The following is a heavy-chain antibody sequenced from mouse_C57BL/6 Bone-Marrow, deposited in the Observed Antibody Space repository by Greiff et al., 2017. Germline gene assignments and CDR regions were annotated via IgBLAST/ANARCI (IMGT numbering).Heavy chain of an antibody. J-gene: IGHJ4*01. V-gene: IGHV14-1*01. CDR3: TKRILLLRYPYAMDY. CDR1: GFNIKDYY. Sequence: VQLQQSGAELVRPGASVKLSCTASGFNIKDYYMHWVKQRPEQGLEWIGRIDPEDGDTEYAPKFQGKATMTADTSSNTAYLQLSSLTSEDTAVYYCTKRILLLRYPYAMDYWGQGTSVTVSS. D-gene: IGHD1-1*01. CDR2: IDPEDGDT.